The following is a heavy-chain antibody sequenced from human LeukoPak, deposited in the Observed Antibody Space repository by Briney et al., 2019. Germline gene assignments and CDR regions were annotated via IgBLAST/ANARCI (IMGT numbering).Heavy chain of an antibody. V-gene: IGHV4-39*02. Sequence: PSETLSLTCTVSGGSISSSSYYWGWIRQPPGKGLEWIGSIYYSGSTYYNPSLKSRVTISVDTSKNQFSLKLSSVTVADTAVYYCAREFRSSGFNYWGQGTLVTVSS. CDR3: AREFRSSGFNY. CDR2: IYYSGST. CDR1: GGSISSSSYY. J-gene: IGHJ4*02. D-gene: IGHD6-6*01.